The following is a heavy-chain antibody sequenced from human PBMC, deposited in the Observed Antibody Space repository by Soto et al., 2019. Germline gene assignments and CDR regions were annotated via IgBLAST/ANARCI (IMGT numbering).Heavy chain of an antibody. D-gene: IGHD6-13*01. J-gene: IGHJ6*02. CDR2: IYYSGST. V-gene: IGHV4-59*01. CDR1: GGSTRTCY. CDR3: ASSNIAAAGFYYYGMDV. Sequence: SETMSLTCTVSGGSTRTCYWSGFGQPPGKGLEWIGYIYYSGSTNYNPSLKSRVTISVDTSKNQFSLKLSSVTAADTAVYYCASSNIAAAGFYYYGMDVWGRGTTVT.